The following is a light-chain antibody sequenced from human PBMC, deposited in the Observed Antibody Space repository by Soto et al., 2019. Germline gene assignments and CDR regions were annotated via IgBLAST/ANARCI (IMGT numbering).Light chain of an antibody. J-gene: IGKJ4*01. CDR3: QQQTNWPLT. V-gene: IGKV3-11*01. CDR1: QSVSSY. Sequence: EIVLTQSPATLSLSPGERATLSCRASQSVSSYLAWYQQKPGQAPRLLIYDASNRATGIPARFSGSGSGTDFTLTISSLEPEDFAVYYCQQQTNWPLTFGGGTKVDI. CDR2: DAS.